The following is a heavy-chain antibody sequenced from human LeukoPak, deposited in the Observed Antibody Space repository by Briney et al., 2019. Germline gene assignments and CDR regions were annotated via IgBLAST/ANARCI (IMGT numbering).Heavy chain of an antibody. D-gene: IGHD6-6*01. CDR2: IKSKIDGGTI. Sequence: GGSLRLSCAASGFTFSNAWMSWVRQAPGKGLEWVGRIKSKIDGGTIEYAAPVKGRFTMSRDDSKNTLDLQMNSLKTEDTAVYYCTVQLSQWGQGTLVTVSS. J-gene: IGHJ4*02. CDR1: GFTFSNAW. V-gene: IGHV3-15*01. CDR3: TVQLSQ.